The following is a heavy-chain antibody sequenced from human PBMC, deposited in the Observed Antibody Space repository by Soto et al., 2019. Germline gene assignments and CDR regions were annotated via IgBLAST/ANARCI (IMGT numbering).Heavy chain of an antibody. D-gene: IGHD3-16*01. J-gene: IGHJ3*02. Sequence: PGGSLRLSCAASGFTFSNYWMHWVRQAPGKGLVWVSRINSDGSGTTYADSVKGRFTISRDNAKNTLYLQMNSLRAEDTAVYYCARVRSRLTPDAFAIWGQGTMVTVSS. CDR1: GFTFSNYW. CDR3: ARVRSRLTPDAFAI. CDR2: INSDGSGT. V-gene: IGHV3-74*01.